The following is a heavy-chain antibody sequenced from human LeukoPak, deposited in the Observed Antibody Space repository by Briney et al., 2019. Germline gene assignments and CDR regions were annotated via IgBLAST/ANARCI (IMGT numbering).Heavy chain of an antibody. CDR2: IKPDGSDK. Sequence: PGGSLRLSCVGSGCSFRSHWVNWVRQSPGKGLEWVANIKPDGSDKYYVDSARGRFTVSRDNAKYSAFLQMNSLRAEDTAIYYCATISAQTFAIWGQGTLVSVSS. J-gene: IGHJ3*02. CDR3: ATISAQTFAI. D-gene: IGHD5-24*01. V-gene: IGHV3-7*01. CDR1: GCSFRSHW.